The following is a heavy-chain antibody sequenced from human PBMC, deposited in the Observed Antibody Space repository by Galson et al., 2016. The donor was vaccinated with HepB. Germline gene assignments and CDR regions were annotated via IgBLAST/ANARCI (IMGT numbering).Heavy chain of an antibody. CDR3: ARDYCGGDCFPDY. CDR1: GFSFSDYG. Sequence: SLRLSCAASGFSFSDYGIHWVRQAPGKGLEWVAVIWYDDSNKYNADSVKGRFTISRDNSNNTLYLQMNSLRAEDTAVYYCARDYCGGDCFPDYWGQGTLVTVSS. V-gene: IGHV3-33*01. J-gene: IGHJ4*02. CDR2: IWYDDSNK. D-gene: IGHD2-21*02.